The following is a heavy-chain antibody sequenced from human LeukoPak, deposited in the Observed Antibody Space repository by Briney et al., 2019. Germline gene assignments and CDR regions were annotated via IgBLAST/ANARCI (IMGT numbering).Heavy chain of an antibody. CDR3: AKDDYGDFTFES. CDR2: IFGSGGST. J-gene: IGHJ4*02. D-gene: IGHD4-17*01. CDR1: GFTFSNSA. Sequence: QTGGSLRLSCAASGFTFSNSAMSWVRQAPGKGLEWVSGIFGSGGSTFYADSVKGRVTISRDNSKNTLYLAMSRLRAEDTAIYYCAKDDYGDFTFESWGQGTLVTVSS. V-gene: IGHV3-23*01.